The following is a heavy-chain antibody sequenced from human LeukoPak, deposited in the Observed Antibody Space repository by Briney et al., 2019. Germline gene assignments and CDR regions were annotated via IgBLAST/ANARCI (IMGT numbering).Heavy chain of an antibody. J-gene: IGHJ4*02. CDR3: ARALRLRLGELSLWPYYFDY. CDR1: GFTFSDYY. D-gene: IGHD3-16*02. Sequence: GGSLRLSCAASGFTFSDYYMSWIRQAPGKGLEWVSYISSSATTIYYADSVKGRFTISRDNAKNSLYLQMNSLRAEDTAVYYCARALRLRLGELSLWPYYFDYWGQGTLVTVSS. CDR2: ISSSATTI. V-gene: IGHV3-11*04.